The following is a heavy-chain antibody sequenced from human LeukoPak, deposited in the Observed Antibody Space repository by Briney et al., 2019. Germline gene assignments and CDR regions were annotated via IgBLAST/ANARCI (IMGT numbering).Heavy chain of an antibody. CDR3: ARLYSSGWPGVDY. V-gene: IGHV5-51*01. D-gene: IGHD6-19*01. J-gene: IGHJ4*02. CDR2: IYPGESDT. CDR1: GYSFTSYS. Sequence: GEPLKISCKGSGYSFTSYSIGWARQMPGKGREWMGIIYPGESDTTYSPSFQDQATISADKSISTAYLQWSGLKASDPAMYYCARLYSSGWPGVDYWGQGTLVTVSS.